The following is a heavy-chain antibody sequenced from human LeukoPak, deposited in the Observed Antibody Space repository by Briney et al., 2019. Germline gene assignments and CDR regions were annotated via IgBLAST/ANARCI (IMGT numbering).Heavy chain of an antibody. Sequence: SETLSLTCTVSGGSISSYYWSWIRQPPGKGLEWIGYIYYSGSTNYNPSLKSRVTISVDTSKNQFSLKLSSVTAADTAVYYCARTSTVTTILLDYWGQGTLVTVSS. CDR1: GGSISSYY. D-gene: IGHD4-17*01. CDR3: ARTSTVTTILLDY. CDR2: IYYSGST. J-gene: IGHJ4*02. V-gene: IGHV4-59*08.